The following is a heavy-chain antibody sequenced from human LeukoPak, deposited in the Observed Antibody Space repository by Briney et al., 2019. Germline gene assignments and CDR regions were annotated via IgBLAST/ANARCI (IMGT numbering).Heavy chain of an antibody. CDR2: IYYSGST. J-gene: IGHJ4*02. CDR1: RGSISSSSYY. Sequence: SETLSLTCTLSRGSISSSSYYWGWIRQPPGKGLEWIGSIYYSGSTHYNPPPKSRVTISVDTSKNHFSLKLSSVPAANTAVFYWACLGGGGFDYGGQGPRVPVSS. CDR3: ACLGGGGFDY. V-gene: IGHV4-39*01. D-gene: IGHD3-3*01.